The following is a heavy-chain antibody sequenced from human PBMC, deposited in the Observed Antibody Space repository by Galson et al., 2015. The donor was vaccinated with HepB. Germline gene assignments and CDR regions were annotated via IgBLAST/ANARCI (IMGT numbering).Heavy chain of an antibody. Sequence: SLRLSCAASGFTVSSNYMSWVRQAPGKGLEWVSVIYSGGSTYYADSVKGRFTISRDNSKNTLYLQMNSLRAEDTAVYYCASLTTITIAHAFDIWGQGTMVTVSS. D-gene: IGHD3-3*01. CDR3: ASLTTITIAHAFDI. J-gene: IGHJ3*02. V-gene: IGHV3-53*01. CDR2: IYSGGST. CDR1: GFTVSSNY.